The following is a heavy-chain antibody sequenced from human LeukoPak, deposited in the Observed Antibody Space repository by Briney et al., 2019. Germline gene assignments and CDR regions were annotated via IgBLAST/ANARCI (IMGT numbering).Heavy chain of an antibody. CDR2: IDQDGSEK. CDR3: GRTGDLTNY. CDR1: GFTFGNYW. D-gene: IGHD7-27*01. Sequence: PGGSLRLSCTTCGFTFGNYWMTWVRQAPGKGLEWVANIDQDGSEKYYVDSVKGRFTISRDNAKSSLYLQMNSLRAEDTAVYYCGRTGDLTNYWGQGMLVTVSS. J-gene: IGHJ4*02. V-gene: IGHV3-7*01.